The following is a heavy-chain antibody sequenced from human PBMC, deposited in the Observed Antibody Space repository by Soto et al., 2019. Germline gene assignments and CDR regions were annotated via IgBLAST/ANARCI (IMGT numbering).Heavy chain of an antibody. D-gene: IGHD2-15*01. J-gene: IGHJ1*01. Sequence: ASVKVSCKASGYTFTSHGIHWVRQAPGQGLEWMGWISAYNGNTNYAQKLQGRVTMTRDTSTSTAYMELRSLRSDDTAVYYCARERDDTRWSSAENLHHWGQGTLVTVSS. CDR2: ISAYNGNT. CDR1: GYTFTSHG. CDR3: ARERDDTRWSSAENLHH. V-gene: IGHV1-18*01.